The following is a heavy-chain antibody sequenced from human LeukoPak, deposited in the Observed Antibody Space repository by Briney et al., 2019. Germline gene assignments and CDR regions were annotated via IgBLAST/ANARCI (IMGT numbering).Heavy chain of an antibody. CDR2: IYPSGST. CDR1: GAPISNYY. Sequence: PSETLSLTCTVSGAPISNYYWSWIRQPPGEGLEWIGHIYPSGSTYYNPSLKSRVTISADADKSQFSLKQRSVTAADTAVYYCARDQISTTWYGAFDIWGQGTMVSVSS. CDR3: ARDQISTTWYGAFDI. V-gene: IGHV4-59*01. J-gene: IGHJ3*02. D-gene: IGHD6-13*01.